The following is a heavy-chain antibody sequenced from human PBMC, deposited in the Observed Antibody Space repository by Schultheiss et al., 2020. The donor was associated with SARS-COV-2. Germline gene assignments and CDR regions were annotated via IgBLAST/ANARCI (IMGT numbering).Heavy chain of an antibody. CDR2: ISWDGGST. V-gene: IGHV3-43*01. Sequence: GESLKISCAASGFTFDDYTMHWVRQAPGKGLEWVSLISWDGGSTYYADSVKGRFTISRDNSKNSLYLQMNSLRTEDTALYYCAKDVTSRAYDFWSGYCDYWGQGTLVTVSS. CDR1: GFTFDDYT. D-gene: IGHD3-3*01. CDR3: AKDVTSRAYDFWSGYCDY. J-gene: IGHJ4*02.